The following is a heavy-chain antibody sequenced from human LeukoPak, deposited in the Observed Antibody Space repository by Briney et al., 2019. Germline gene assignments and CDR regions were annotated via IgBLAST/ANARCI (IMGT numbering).Heavy chain of an antibody. CDR2: ISSSSSTI. CDR3: ARERLTGHDYGDSHDY. Sequence: GSLRLSCAASGFTFSDYYMSWIRQAPGKGLEWVSYISSSSSTIYYADSVKGRFTISRDNAKNSLYLQMNSLRAEDTAVYYCARERLTGHDYGDSHDYWGQGTLVTVSS. J-gene: IGHJ4*02. D-gene: IGHD4-17*01. CDR1: GFTFSDYY. V-gene: IGHV3-11*04.